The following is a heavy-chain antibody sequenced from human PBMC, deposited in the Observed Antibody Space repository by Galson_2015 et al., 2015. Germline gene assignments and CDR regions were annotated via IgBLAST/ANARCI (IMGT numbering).Heavy chain of an antibody. V-gene: IGHV1-69*13. J-gene: IGHJ4*02. CDR1: GGTFSSYA. CDR3: ARASQDCSNPSCPYNY. CDR2: IILIFDTA. D-gene: IGHD2-2*01. Sequence: SVKVSCKASGGTFSSYAISWVRQAPGQGLEWMGGIILIFDTANYAQKFQGRVTITADESTSTAYMELSSLRSEDTAVYYCARASQDCSNPSCPYNYWGQGTLVTVS.